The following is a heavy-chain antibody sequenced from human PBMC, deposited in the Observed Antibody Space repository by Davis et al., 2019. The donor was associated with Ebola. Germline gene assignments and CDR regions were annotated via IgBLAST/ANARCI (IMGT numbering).Heavy chain of an antibody. CDR2: IYYSEST. D-gene: IGHD6-13*01. CDR3: ARGIGSTWHHAVDF. V-gene: IGHV4-31*03. J-gene: IGHJ4*02. CDR1: GGSVSSGGYY. Sequence: PSETLSLTCTVSGGSVSSGGYYWSWIRHLPGKGLEWIGHIYYSESTYSNPSLKSRASMFVDTSKNQFSLELKSVTAADTAVYYCARGIGSTWHHAVDFWGQGTLVTVSS.